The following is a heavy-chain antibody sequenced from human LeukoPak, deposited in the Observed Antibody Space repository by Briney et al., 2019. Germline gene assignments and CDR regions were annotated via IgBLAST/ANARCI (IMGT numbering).Heavy chain of an antibody. CDR3: ARREDGYNDLAIDY. CDR2: IYYSGST. J-gene: IGHJ4*02. D-gene: IGHD5-24*01. CDR1: GGSISSSSYY. V-gene: IGHV4-39*01. Sequence: SETQSLTCTVTGGSISSSSYYWGWIRQPPGKGLEWIGSIYYSGSTYYNPSLKSRVTISVDTSKNQFSLKLSSVTAADTAVYYCARREDGYNDLAIDYWGQGTLVTVSS.